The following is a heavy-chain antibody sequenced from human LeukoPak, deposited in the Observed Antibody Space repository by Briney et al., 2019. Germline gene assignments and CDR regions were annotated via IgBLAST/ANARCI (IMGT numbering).Heavy chain of an antibody. CDR3: ARGDSGSYFDY. V-gene: IGHV3-30*03. CDR1: GFTFSSYW. CDR2: ISYDGSNK. D-gene: IGHD3-22*01. Sequence: PGVSLRLSCAASGFTFSSYWMIWVRQAPGKGLEWVAVISYDGSNKFYADSVKGRFTISRDNSKNTLYLQMNSLRAEDTAVYYCARGDSGSYFDYWGQGTLVTVSS. J-gene: IGHJ4*02.